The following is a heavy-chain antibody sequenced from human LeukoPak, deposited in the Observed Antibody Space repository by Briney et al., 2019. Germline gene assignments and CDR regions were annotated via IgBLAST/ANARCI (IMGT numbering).Heavy chain of an antibody. J-gene: IGHJ4*02. CDR3: ARDTY. CDR2: INQDGSEK. CDR1: GFTFSSYW. Sequence: GGSLRLSCAVSGFTFSSYWMSWVRQAPGRGLEWVASINQDGSEKYYVDSVKGRFTISRDNAKNSLYLQMNSLRAEDTAVYYCARDTYWGQGTQVTVSS. V-gene: IGHV3-7*01.